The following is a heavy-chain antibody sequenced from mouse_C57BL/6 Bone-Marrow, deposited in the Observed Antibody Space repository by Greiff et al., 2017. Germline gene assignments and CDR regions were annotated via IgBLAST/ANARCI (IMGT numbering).Heavy chain of an antibody. CDR1: GFSLTSYA. Sequence: VQVVESGPGLVAPSQSLSITCTVSGFSLTSYAISWVRQPPGKGLEWLGVIWTGGGTNYNSALKSRLSISKDNSKSQVFLKMNSLQTDDTARYYCASYYYGSSYYAMDYWGQGTSVTVSS. CDR2: IWTGGGT. CDR3: ASYYYGSSYYAMDY. D-gene: IGHD1-1*01. V-gene: IGHV2-9-1*01. J-gene: IGHJ4*01.